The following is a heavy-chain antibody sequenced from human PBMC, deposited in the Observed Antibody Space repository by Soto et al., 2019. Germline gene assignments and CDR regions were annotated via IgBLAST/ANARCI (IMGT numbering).Heavy chain of an antibody. CDR1: GGSVSSYY. Sequence: SETLSLTCTVFGGSVSSYYWSWIRQSPGKGLEWIGSIYYSGSTYYNPSLKSRVTISVDTSKNQFSLKLSSVTAADTAVYYCATSDCSGGSCYSRIDYYYGMDIWGQGTTVTVSS. D-gene: IGHD2-15*01. J-gene: IGHJ6*02. CDR3: ATSDCSGGSCYSRIDYYYGMDI. CDR2: IYYSGST. V-gene: IGHV4-59*05.